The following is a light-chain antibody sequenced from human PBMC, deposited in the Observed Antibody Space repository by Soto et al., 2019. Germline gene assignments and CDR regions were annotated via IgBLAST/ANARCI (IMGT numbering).Light chain of an antibody. CDR1: QDISTS. V-gene: IGKV1-9*01. CDR2: PAS. Sequence: DIQLTQSPSFLSASVGDRVTVSCRASQDISTSLAWFQQKAGKVPQLLVYPASTLQDGVPSRFSGSGSGTYFTLTISRLEPEDFAVYYCQQYGSSPLTFGGGTKVEIK. J-gene: IGKJ4*01. CDR3: QQYGSSPLT.